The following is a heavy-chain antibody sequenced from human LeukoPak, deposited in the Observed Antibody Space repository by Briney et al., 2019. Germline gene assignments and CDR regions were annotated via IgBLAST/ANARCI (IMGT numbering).Heavy chain of an antibody. D-gene: IGHD3-10*01. Sequence: NSSETLSLTCTVSGGSISSGSYYWSWIRQPAGKGLEWIGRIYTSGSTNYNPSLKSRVTISVDTSKNQFSLKLSSVTAADTAVYYCARQVSHRGVIPYFDYWGQGTLVTVSS. CDR1: GGSISSGSYY. J-gene: IGHJ4*02. V-gene: IGHV4-61*02. CDR3: ARQVSHRGVIPYFDY. CDR2: IYTSGST.